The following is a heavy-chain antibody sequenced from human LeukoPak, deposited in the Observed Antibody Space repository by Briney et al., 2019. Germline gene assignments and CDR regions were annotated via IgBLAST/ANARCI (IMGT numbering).Heavy chain of an antibody. J-gene: IGHJ5*02. Sequence: SETLSLTCTVSGYSISSCCYWGWIRQPPGKGLEWIGSIYHSGSTYYNPSLKSRVTISVDTSKNQFSLKLSSVTAADTAVYYCARGTFTPSNWFDPWGQGTRVTVSS. CDR2: IYHSGST. CDR1: GYSISSCCY. CDR3: ARGTFTPSNWFDP. V-gene: IGHV4-38-2*02. D-gene: IGHD2/OR15-2a*01.